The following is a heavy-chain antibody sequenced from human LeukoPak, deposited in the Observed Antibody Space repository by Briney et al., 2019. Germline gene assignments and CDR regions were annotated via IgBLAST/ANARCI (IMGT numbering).Heavy chain of an antibody. CDR2: INPNSGGT. Sequence: GASVKVSCKASGYTFTGYYMHWVRQAPGQGLEWMGWINPNSGGTNYAQKFQGRVTMTRDTSISTAYMELSRLRSDDTAVYYCASQDYDFWSGYYWGEGNNWFDPWGQGTLVTVSS. J-gene: IGHJ5*02. D-gene: IGHD3-3*01. CDR3: ASQDYDFWSGYYWGEGNNWFDP. V-gene: IGHV1-2*02. CDR1: GYTFTGYY.